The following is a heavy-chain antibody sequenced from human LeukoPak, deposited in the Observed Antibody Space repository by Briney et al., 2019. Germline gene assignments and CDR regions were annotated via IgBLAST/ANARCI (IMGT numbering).Heavy chain of an antibody. CDR3: ARDLRRDGYNFYYYYGMDV. J-gene: IGHJ6*02. V-gene: IGHV4-61*02. CDR1: GGSISSGSYY. CDR2: IYTSGST. Sequence: SETLSLTCTVSGGSISSGSYYWSWIRQPAGKGLEWIGRIYTSGSTNYNPSLKSRVTISVDTSKNQFSLKLSSVTAADTAVYCCARDLRRDGYNFYYYYGMDVWGQGTTVTVSS. D-gene: IGHD5-24*01.